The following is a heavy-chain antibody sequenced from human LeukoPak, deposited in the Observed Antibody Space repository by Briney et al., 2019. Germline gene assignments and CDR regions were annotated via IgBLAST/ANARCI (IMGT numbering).Heavy chain of an antibody. Sequence: GGSLRLSCAASGFTFSSYWMHWVRQAPGKGLVWVSRINSDGSSTSYADSVKGRFTISRDNAKNTLYLQMNSLRAEVTAVYYCARDYYDVLTGYYEDAFDIWGQGTMVTVSS. J-gene: IGHJ3*02. CDR2: INSDGSST. D-gene: IGHD3-9*01. CDR3: ARDYYDVLTGYYEDAFDI. V-gene: IGHV3-74*01. CDR1: GFTFSSYW.